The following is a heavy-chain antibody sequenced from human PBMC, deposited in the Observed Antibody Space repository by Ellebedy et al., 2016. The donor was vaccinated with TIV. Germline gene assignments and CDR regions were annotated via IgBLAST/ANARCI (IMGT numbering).Heavy chain of an antibody. CDR2: ILHDGSNK. V-gene: IGHV3-30*18. CDR3: AKDRNGSGINYFDQ. D-gene: IGHD3-10*01. Sequence: GESLKISCAASGFIFRSYAMHWVRQAPGKGLEGVAGILHDGSNKYYGDSVKGRFIIFRDNSKNTLHLQMDSLRDEDTAVYYCAKDRNGSGINYFDQWGQGTLVSVSS. CDR1: GFIFRSYA. J-gene: IGHJ4*02.